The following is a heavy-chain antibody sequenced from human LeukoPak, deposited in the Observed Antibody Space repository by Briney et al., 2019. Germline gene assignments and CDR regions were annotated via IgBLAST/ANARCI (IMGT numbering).Heavy chain of an antibody. J-gene: IGHJ4*02. D-gene: IGHD6-19*01. Sequence: PGESLKISCKGSGYSFTSYWIGWVRQMPGKGLEWMGIIYPGDSDTRYSPSFLGQVTISADKSISTAYLQWSSLKASDTAMYYCARQFYGSGWYYGSDYWGQGTLVTVSS. CDR1: GYSFTSYW. V-gene: IGHV5-51*01. CDR3: ARQFYGSGWYYGSDY. CDR2: IYPGDSDT.